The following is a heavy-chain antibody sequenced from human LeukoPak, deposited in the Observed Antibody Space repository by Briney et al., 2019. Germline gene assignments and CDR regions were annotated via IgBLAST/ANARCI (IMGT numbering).Heavy chain of an antibody. D-gene: IGHD3-3*01. CDR2: VDPEDGET. J-gene: IGHJ4*02. V-gene: IGHV1-69-2*01. CDR3: ATARGHLSRYYDFWSGYLY. Sequence: ASVKASCKVSGYTFTDYYMHWVQQAPGKGLEWMGLVDPEDGETIYAEKFQGRVTITADTPTDTAYMELSSLRSEDTAVYYCATARGHLSRYYDFWSGYLYWGQGTLVTVSS. CDR1: GYTFTDYY.